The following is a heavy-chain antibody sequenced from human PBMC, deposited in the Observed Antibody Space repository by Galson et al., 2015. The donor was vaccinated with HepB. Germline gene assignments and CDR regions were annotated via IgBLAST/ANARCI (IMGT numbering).Heavy chain of an antibody. CDR3: AKSGDDFWSGYYMGFDY. D-gene: IGHD3-3*01. CDR1: GFTFSSYG. CDR2: ISYDGSNK. Sequence: SLRLSCAASGFTFSSYGMHWVRQAPGKGLEWVAVISYDGSNKYYADSVKGRFTISRDNSKNTLYLQMNSLRAEDTAVYYCAKSGDDFWSGYYMGFDYWGQGTLVTVSS. V-gene: IGHV3-30*18. J-gene: IGHJ4*02.